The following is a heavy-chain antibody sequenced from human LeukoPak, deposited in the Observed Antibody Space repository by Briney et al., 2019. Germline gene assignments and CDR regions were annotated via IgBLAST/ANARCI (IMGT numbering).Heavy chain of an antibody. V-gene: IGHV3-21*06. CDR1: GFTFSSYT. CDR3: TRELVSDY. CDR2: ISTGSTYI. Sequence: GGSLRLSCLASGFTFSSYTMNWVRQVPGKGLEWVSSISTGSTYIYYRDSVKGRFTVSRDDAKNSLYLQMSSLRAGDTAVYFCTRELVSDYWGQGTLVTVSS. J-gene: IGHJ4*02. D-gene: IGHD3-3*02.